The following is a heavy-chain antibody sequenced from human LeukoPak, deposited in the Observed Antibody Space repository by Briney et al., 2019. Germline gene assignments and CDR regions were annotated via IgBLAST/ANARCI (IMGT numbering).Heavy chain of an antibody. J-gene: IGHJ4*02. CDR2: IIPIFGTA. Sequence: SVKVSCKASCGTFSSYDISWVRQAPGQGLEWRGGIIPIFGTANYAQKFQGRVTITADESTSTAYMELSSLRSEDTAVYYCARAERRCSSTSCYLFDYWGQGTLVTVSS. V-gene: IGHV1-69*13. CDR1: CGTFSSYD. CDR3: ARAERRCSSTSCYLFDY. D-gene: IGHD2-2*01.